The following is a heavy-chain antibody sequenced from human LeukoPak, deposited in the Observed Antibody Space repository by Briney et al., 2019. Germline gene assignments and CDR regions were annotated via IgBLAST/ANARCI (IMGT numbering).Heavy chain of an antibody. Sequence: PGGSLRLSCTASGFTFGDYAMSWFRQAPGKGLEWVGFIRSKAYGGTTEYAASVKGRFTISRDDSKSIAYLQMNSLKTEDTAVYYCTRDTRHLYSGSDEDYWGQGTLVTVSS. J-gene: IGHJ4*02. CDR3: TRDTRHLYSGSDEDY. CDR1: GFTFGDYA. V-gene: IGHV3-49*03. D-gene: IGHD1-26*01. CDR2: IRSKAYGGTT.